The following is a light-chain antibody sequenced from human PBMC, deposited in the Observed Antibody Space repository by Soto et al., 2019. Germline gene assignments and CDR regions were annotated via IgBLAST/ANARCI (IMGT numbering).Light chain of an antibody. Sequence: EIVLTQSPGTLSLSPGERATLSCRASQTITRNYFAWYQQKPGQPLRLLIYAATSRATGVPDRFSGSGSGTDFTLTISRLEPEDFAEYYWQQYGSTPPTFGQGTKLEIK. J-gene: IGKJ2*01. CDR1: QTITRNY. CDR2: AAT. V-gene: IGKV3-20*01. CDR3: QQYGSTPPT.